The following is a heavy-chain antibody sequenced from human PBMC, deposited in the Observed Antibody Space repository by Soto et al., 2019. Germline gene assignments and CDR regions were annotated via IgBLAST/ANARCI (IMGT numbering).Heavy chain of an antibody. D-gene: IGHD3-16*01. CDR2: IHHDGKI. CDR1: GASINTDDW. V-gene: IGHV4-4*02. CDR3: ARDHPYRTNWALNY. Sequence: QVQLQESDPGLVNPAGTLSLTCAVSGASINTDDWWNWVRQPPGEGLEWIGEIHHDGKIIYNPSLNSRATISMDKSRHQISMNVRSVNAADTAVYYCARDHPYRTNWALNYWGQIDKVTVSS. J-gene: IGHJ4*02.